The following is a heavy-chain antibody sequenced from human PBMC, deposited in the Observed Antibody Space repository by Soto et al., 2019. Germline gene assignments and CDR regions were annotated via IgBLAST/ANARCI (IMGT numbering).Heavy chain of an antibody. CDR2: IGTSGGPA. V-gene: IGHV3-11*01. J-gene: IGHJ5*02. CDR3: ATGGIYDEA. CDR1: GFAFRHNY. D-gene: IGHD5-12*01. Sequence: SLRLSCTVSGFAFRHNYLTWIRQAPGKGLEWLSYIGTSGGPAYYADSVKGRFTISTDNAKKSLYLQMDSLRAEDTGVYYCATGGIYDEAWGQGTLVTVSS.